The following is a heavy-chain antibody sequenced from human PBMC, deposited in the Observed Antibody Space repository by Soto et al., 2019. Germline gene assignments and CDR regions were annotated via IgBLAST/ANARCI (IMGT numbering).Heavy chain of an antibody. V-gene: IGHV4-39*02. CDR1: GGSISSRPYY. J-gene: IGHJ1*01. D-gene: IGHD3-22*01. Sequence: SETLSLTCTVSGGSISSRPYYWGWIRQPPGKGLEWIGSIYYSGTTYYNPSLKSRVTISADTPKNHFSLKLTSVTAADTAVYFCARHYDSSGMTWNWGQGALVTVSS. CDR3: ARHYDSSGMTWN. CDR2: IYYSGTT.